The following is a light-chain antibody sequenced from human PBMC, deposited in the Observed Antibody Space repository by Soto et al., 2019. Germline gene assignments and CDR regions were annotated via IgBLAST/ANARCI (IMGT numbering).Light chain of an antibody. CDR1: SGDIGRYNY. V-gene: IGLV2-14*01. CDR3: TSYTTSATWV. Sequence: QSALTQPASVSGSPGQSITISCNGTSGDIGRYNYVSWYQQYSGKAPKVVIYEVTNRPSGVSNRFSGSKSGMTASLTISGLQAEDEAEYYCTSYTTSATWVFGGGTKLTVL. CDR2: EVT. J-gene: IGLJ3*02.